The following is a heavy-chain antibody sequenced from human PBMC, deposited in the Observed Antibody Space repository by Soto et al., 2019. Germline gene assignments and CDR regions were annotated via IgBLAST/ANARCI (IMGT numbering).Heavy chain of an antibody. V-gene: IGHV4-59*01. CDR1: GGSISSYY. CDR3: ARDSYGSGLVDP. D-gene: IGHD3-10*01. CDR2: IYYSGST. Sequence: TSETLSLTCTVSGGSISSYYWSWIRQPPGKGLEWIGYIYYSGSTNYNPSLKSRVTISVDTSKNQFSLKLSSVTAADTAVYYRARDSYGSGLVDPWGQGTLVTVSS. J-gene: IGHJ5*02.